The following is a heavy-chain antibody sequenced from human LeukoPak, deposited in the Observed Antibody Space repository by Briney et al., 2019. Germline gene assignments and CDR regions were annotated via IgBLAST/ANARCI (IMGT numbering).Heavy chain of an antibody. CDR2: INPSGGST. CDR1: GYTFTGYY. Sequence: GASVKVSCKASGYTFTGYYMHWVRQAPGQGLEWMGIINPSGGSTSYAQKFQGRVTMTRDMSTSTVYMELSSLRSEDTAVYYCARDDDSGWYFDYWGQGTLVTVSS. CDR3: ARDDDSGWYFDY. V-gene: IGHV1-46*01. D-gene: IGHD6-19*01. J-gene: IGHJ4*02.